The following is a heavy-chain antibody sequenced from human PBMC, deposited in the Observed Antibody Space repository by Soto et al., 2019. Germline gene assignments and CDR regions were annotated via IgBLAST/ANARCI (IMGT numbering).Heavy chain of an antibody. CDR3: ARVGGYSYGERYYYYYGMDV. CDR1: GGTFSSYA. Sequence: QVQLVQSGAEVKKPGSSVKVSCKASGGTFSSYAISWVRQAPGQGLEWMGGIIPIFGTANYAQKFQGRVTITADESTSTAYMELSSLRSEDTAVYYCARVGGYSYGERYYYYYGMDVWGQGTTVTVSS. V-gene: IGHV1-69*01. J-gene: IGHJ6*02. D-gene: IGHD5-18*01. CDR2: IIPIFGTA.